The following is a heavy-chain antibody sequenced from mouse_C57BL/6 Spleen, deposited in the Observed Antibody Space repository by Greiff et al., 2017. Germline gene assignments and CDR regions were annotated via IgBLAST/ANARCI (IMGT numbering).Heavy chain of an antibody. Sequence: QVQLQQSGAELVRPGTSVKMSCKASGYTFTNYWIGWAKQRPGHGLEWIGDIYPGGGYTNYNEKFKGKATLTADKSSRTAYMQFSSLTSEDSAIYYCARGYYGNQYYFDYWGQGTTLTVSS. D-gene: IGHD2-1*01. CDR2: IYPGGGYT. V-gene: IGHV1-63*01. CDR1: GYTFTNYW. CDR3: ARGYYGNQYYFDY. J-gene: IGHJ2*01.